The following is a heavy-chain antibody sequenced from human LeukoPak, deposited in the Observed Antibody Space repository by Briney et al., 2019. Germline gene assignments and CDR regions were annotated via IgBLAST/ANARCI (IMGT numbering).Heavy chain of an antibody. D-gene: IGHD3-10*01. V-gene: IGHV3-30*02. CDR2: IRYDGSNK. CDR1: GFTLSNFG. J-gene: IGHJ6*03. Sequence: QAGGSLRLSCAASGFTLSNFGMHWVRQAPGKGLEWVAFIRYDGSNKYYADSVKGRFTISRDNSKNTLYLQMNSLRADDTAVYYCAKGIRVRGVISSFYYYMDAWGKGTTVTISS. CDR3: AKGIRVRGVISSFYYYMDA.